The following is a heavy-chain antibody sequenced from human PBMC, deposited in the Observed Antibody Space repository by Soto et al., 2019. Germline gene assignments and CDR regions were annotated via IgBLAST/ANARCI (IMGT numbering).Heavy chain of an antibody. J-gene: IGHJ5*02. CDR3: GAWGSSNH. CDR2: IKPDGSAN. Sequence: PAGTLRLSCVASGVSFSNYWKNWIRQTPGKGLEWVGNIKPDGSANANVDSVKGRFTASRDNTKNSLYLLMNSLRAEDTAVYYCGAWGSSNHWGQGTLVTVSS. V-gene: IGHV3-7*01. CDR1: GVSFSNYW. D-gene: IGHD2-15*01.